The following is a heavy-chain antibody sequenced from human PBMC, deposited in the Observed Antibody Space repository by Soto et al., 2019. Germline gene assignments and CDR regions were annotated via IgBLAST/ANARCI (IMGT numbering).Heavy chain of an antibody. J-gene: IGHJ6*02. D-gene: IGHD4-4*01. V-gene: IGHV3-30*18. Sequence: GGSLRLSCAASGFTFSSYVMHWVRQAPGKGLEWVAVISYDGSNKYYADSVKGRFTISRDNSKNTLYLQMNSLRAEDTAVYYCAKESKLDYYYGMDVWGQGTTVTVSS. CDR3: AKESKLDYYYGMDV. CDR1: GFTFSSYV. CDR2: ISYDGSNK.